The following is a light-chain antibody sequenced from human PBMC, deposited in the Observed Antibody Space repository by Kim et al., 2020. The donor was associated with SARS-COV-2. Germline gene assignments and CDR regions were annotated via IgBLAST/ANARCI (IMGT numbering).Light chain of an antibody. CDR3: QQYSDYPLT. J-gene: IGKJ4*01. CDR2: AAS. CDR1: QDVDTF. Sequence: AIQIIQSPSALSASTGDRVTINCRTSQDVDTFLAWYQLKPGEAPKLLVYAASATRAGIASRFSGSGSGTEFTLTISCLQSEDFASYFCQQYSDYPLTFGSGTKVDIK. V-gene: IGKV1-8*01.